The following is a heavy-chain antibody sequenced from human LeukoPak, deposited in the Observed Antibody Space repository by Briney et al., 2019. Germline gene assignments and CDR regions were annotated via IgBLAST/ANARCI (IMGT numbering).Heavy chain of an antibody. J-gene: IGHJ4*02. CDR1: GFTFSSYW. CDR3: ARDGKYYYDSSGYYVY. D-gene: IGHD3-22*01. CDR2: IKQDGNEK. Sequence: GGSLRLSCAASGFTFSSYWMSWVRQAPGKGLEWLANIKQDGNEKYYVDSVKGRFTISRDNAKNSLYLQMNSLRAEDTAVYYCARDGKYYYDSSGYYVYWGQGTLVTVSS. V-gene: IGHV3-7*01.